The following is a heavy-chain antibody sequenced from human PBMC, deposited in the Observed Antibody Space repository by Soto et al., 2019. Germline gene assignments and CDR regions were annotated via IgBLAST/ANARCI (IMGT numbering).Heavy chain of an antibody. CDR3: AREGGYYYEYGMDV. CDR2: IIPIFGTA. D-gene: IGHD1-26*01. CDR1: GGTFSSYA. V-gene: IGHV1-69*01. Sequence: QVQLVQSGAEVKKPGSSVKVSCKASGGTFSSYAISWVRQAPGQGLEWMGGIIPIFGTANYAQKFQGRVTITADEYTRTAYLELRSLRAEDTAVYYCAREGGYYYEYGMDVWGPWTTVSVSS. J-gene: IGHJ6*02.